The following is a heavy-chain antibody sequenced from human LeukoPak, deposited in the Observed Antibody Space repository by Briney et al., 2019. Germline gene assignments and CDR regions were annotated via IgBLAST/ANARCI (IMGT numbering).Heavy chain of an antibody. CDR2: ISIGSTYT. Sequence: GGSLRLSCAASGFTFSRYSMNWVRQAPGKGLEWVSSISIGSTYTYYADSVKGRFTISRDNAKNSLYLQMNSLRAEDTAVYYCVGSDTIGYTPREWDYWFFDLWGRGTLVTVSS. V-gene: IGHV3-21*01. D-gene: IGHD3-16*02. J-gene: IGHJ2*01. CDR3: VGSDTIGYTPREWDYWFFDL. CDR1: GFTFSRYS.